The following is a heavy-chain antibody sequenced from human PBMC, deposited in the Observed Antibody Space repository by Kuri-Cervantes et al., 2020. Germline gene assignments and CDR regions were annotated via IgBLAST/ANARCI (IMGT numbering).Heavy chain of an antibody. CDR3: ARLPDLGGSLGY. V-gene: IGHV3-21*01. Sequence: GGSLRLSCTASGFTFNRHTMTWVRQAPGKGLEWVSSISSSSSYIYYADSVKGRFTISRDNAKNSLYLQMNSLRAEDTAVYYCARLPDLGGSLGYWGQGTLVTVSS. CDR1: GFTFNRHT. CDR2: ISSSSSYI. J-gene: IGHJ4*02. D-gene: IGHD3-16*01.